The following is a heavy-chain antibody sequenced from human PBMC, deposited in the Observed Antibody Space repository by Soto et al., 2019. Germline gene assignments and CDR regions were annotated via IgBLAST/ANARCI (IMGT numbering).Heavy chain of an antibody. CDR1: GGSISSDGYS. V-gene: IGHV4-30-2*01. CDR3: ARDLGCTGGSCYSGFDY. D-gene: IGHD2-15*01. J-gene: IGHJ4*02. CDR2: LFHSGST. Sequence: SETLSLTCAVSGGSISSDGYSWSWLRQPPGKGLEWIGYLFHSGSTYYNPSLKSRVIISGDRSKNQFSLKLNSVTAADTAVYYCARDLGCTGGSCYSGFDYWGQGTMVTVSS.